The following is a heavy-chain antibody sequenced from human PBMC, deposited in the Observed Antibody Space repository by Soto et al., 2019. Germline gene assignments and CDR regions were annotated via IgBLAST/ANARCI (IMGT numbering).Heavy chain of an antibody. CDR3: AGGTGWLIDY. V-gene: IGHV3-7*04. Sequence: EVQLMESGGGLVQPGGSLRLSCAGSGFTFSSYWMNWVRQAPGKGLEWVANIKQDGSEKYYVDSVKGRFSISRDNAQNSRYLQMNSLRAEGTAVYSCAGGTGWLIDYWGQGTLVTVSS. D-gene: IGHD6-19*01. CDR2: IKQDGSEK. J-gene: IGHJ4*02. CDR1: GFTFSSYW.